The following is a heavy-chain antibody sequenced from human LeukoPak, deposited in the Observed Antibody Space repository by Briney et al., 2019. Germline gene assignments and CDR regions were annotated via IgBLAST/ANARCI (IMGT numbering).Heavy chain of an antibody. Sequence: GESLKISCAASGFTLSGYSMNWVRQAPGKGLEWVSSISSSSSYIYYADSVKGRFTISRDNAKKSMYLQMNSLRAEDTAVYYCARDGRLLNYNMDVWGKGTTVTVSS. CDR3: ARDGRLLNYNMDV. CDR1: GFTLSGYS. V-gene: IGHV3-21*01. CDR2: ISSSSSYI. D-gene: IGHD2-15*01. J-gene: IGHJ6*03.